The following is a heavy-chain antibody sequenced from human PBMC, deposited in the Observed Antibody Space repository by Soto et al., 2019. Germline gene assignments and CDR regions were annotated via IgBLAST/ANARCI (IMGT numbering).Heavy chain of an antibody. V-gene: IGHV3-13*05. D-gene: IGHD2-2*02. CDR2: IGAARDP. Sequence: GGSLRLSGATSGFTFSNFDMHWVRQVPGKCLEWVSAIGAARDPYYLGSVKGRFTISRENAKNSVYLQMNDLRAVDSAVYYCASGYTGRGTRRADYYYAMDVWGQGXTVTVYS. J-gene: IGHJ6*02. CDR1: GFTFSNFD. CDR3: ASGYTGRGTRRADYYYAMDV.